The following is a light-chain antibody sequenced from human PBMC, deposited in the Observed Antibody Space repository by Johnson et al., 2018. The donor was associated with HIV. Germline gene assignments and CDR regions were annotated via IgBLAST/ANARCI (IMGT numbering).Light chain of an antibody. V-gene: IGLV1-51*01. J-gene: IGLJ1*01. CDR2: YNV. Sequence: QSVLTQPPSVSAAPGQKVTISCSGSSSNIGNNYVSWYQQLPGTAPKLLVYYNVKRPSGIPDRFSGSKSGTSATLAITGLQTGDEADYYGGTWYSRLSANVFGTGTKVTVL. CDR3: GTWYSRLSANV. CDR1: SSNIGNNY.